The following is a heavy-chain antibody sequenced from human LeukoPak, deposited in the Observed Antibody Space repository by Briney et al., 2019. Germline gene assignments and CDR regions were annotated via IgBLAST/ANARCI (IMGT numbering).Heavy chain of an antibody. Sequence: SETLSLTCTVSGGSISSGGYYWSWIRQHPGKGLEWIGYIYYSGSTYYNPSLKSRVTISVDTSENQFSLKLSSVTAADTAVYYCARARYDSSGSTFDYWGQGTLVTVSS. V-gene: IGHV4-31*03. CDR2: IYYSGST. J-gene: IGHJ4*02. CDR1: GGSISSGGYY. D-gene: IGHD3-22*01. CDR3: ARARYDSSGSTFDY.